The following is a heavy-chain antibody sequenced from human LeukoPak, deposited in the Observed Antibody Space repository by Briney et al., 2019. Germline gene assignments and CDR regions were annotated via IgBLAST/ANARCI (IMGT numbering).Heavy chain of an antibody. J-gene: IGHJ4*02. CDR2: FDPEDGET. CDR1: GXTLTELS. CDR3: ATVXXDIXTXXXXFDY. Sequence: VXGXTLTELSMHWVRQAPGKGLEWMGGFDPEDGETIYAQKFQGRVTMTEDTSTDTAYMELSRLRPEETAGYYCATVXXDIXTXXXXFDYWGXGXLVTVSS. V-gene: IGHV1-24*01. D-gene: IGHD3-9*01.